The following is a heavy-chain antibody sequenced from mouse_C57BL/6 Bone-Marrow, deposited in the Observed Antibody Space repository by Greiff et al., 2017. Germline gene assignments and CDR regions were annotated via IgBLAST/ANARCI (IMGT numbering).Heavy chain of an antibody. CDR3: AREAFNWDDWFAY. Sequence: EVKLMESGGGLVKPGGSLKLSCAASGFTFSSYAMSWVRQTPEKRLEWVATISDGGSYTYYPDNVKGRFTISRDNAKNNLYLQMSHLKSEDTAMYYCAREAFNWDDWFAYWGQGTLVTVSA. V-gene: IGHV5-4*01. CDR2: ISDGGSYT. D-gene: IGHD4-1*01. J-gene: IGHJ3*01. CDR1: GFTFSSYA.